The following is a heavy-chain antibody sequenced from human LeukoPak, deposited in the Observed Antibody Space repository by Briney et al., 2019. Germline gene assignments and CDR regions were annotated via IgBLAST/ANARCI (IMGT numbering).Heavy chain of an antibody. D-gene: IGHD2/OR15-2a*01. V-gene: IGHV3-53*01. Sequence: GGSLRLSCAASGFTFSSYAMHWVRQAPGKGLEWVSITYSDGNTYYAESVRGRFTVSRGYSKNTLYLQMKSLRVEGTAFYYCARDLSYFDYWGQGTLVTVSS. CDR2: TYSDGNT. CDR3: ARDLSYFDY. CDR1: GFTFSSYA. J-gene: IGHJ4*02.